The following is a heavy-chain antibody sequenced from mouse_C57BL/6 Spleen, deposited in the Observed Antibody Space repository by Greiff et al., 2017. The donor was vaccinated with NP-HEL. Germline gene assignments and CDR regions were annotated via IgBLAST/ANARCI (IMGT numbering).Heavy chain of an antibody. V-gene: IGHV1-50*01. CDR2: IDPSDSYT. CDR3: ARNYDSNYGGFAY. Sequence: QVQLQQPGAELVKPGASVKLSCKASGYTFTSYWMQWVKQRPGQGLEWIGEIDPSDSYTNYHQKFKGKATLTVDTSSSTAYMQRSSLTSEDSAVYYWARNYDSNYGGFAYWGQGTLVTVSA. CDR1: GYTFTSYW. J-gene: IGHJ3*01. D-gene: IGHD2-5*01.